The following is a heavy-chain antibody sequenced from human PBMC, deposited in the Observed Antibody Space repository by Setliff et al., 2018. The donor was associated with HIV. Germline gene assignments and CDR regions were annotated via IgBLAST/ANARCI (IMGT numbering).Heavy chain of an antibody. CDR1: GGTFSTYG. J-gene: IGHJ6*03. CDR3: ARGIQPFYYYYMDV. V-gene: IGHV1-69*13. D-gene: IGHD2-2*01. Sequence: GASVKVSCKASGGTFSTYGLSWVRQAPGQGLEWMGGIIPIFGTANYAQKFQGRVTITADESTSTAYMELSSLRSEDTAVYYCARGIQPFYYYYMDVWGKGTTVTVSS. CDR2: IIPIFGTA.